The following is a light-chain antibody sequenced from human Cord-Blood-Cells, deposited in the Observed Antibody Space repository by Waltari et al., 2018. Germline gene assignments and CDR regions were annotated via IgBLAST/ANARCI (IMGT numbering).Light chain of an antibody. Sequence: DIQMPQSPSTLSASVGDRVTITCRASQSISSWLAWYQQKPGKAPKLQIYDASSLESGVPSRFSGSGSGTEFTLTISSLQPDDFATYYCQQYNSYSWTFGQGTKVE. CDR3: QQYNSYSWT. CDR1: QSISSW. J-gene: IGKJ1*01. CDR2: DAS. V-gene: IGKV1-5*01.